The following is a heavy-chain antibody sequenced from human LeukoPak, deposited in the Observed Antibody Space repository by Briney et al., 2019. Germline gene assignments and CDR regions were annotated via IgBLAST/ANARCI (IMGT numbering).Heavy chain of an antibody. V-gene: IGHV4-59*01. D-gene: IGHD3-22*01. CDR2: IYYSGST. CDR3: AREAGAYDSSGYYSN. Sequence: SETLSLTCAVYGGSISSYYWSWIRQPPGKGLEWIGYIYYSGSTNYNPSLKSRVTISVDTSKNQFSLKLSSVTAADTAVYYCAREAGAYDSSGYYSNWGQGTLVTVSS. J-gene: IGHJ4*02. CDR1: GGSISSYY.